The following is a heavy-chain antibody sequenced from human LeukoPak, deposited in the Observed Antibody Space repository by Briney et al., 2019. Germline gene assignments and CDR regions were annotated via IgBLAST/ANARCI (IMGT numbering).Heavy chain of an antibody. J-gene: IGHJ4*02. D-gene: IGHD3-22*01. CDR3: AKDMGYDSSGRFDY. V-gene: IGHV3-9*03. Sequence: GGSLTLSCEDSGFTFRSYEMNWVRQAPGKGLEWVSGISWNSGSIGYADSVKGRFTISRDNAKNSLYLQMNSLRAEDMALYYCAKDMGYDSSGRFDYWGQGTLVTVSS. CDR1: GFTFRSYE. CDR2: ISWNSGSI.